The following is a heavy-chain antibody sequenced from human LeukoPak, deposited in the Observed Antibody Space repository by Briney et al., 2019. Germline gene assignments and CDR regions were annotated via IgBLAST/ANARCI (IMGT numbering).Heavy chain of an antibody. CDR1: GFTFSSYA. Sequence: GGSPRLSCAASGFTFSSYAMSWVRQAPGKGLEWVSAISGSGGSTYYADSVKGRFTISRDNSKNTLYLQMNSLRAEDTAVYYCAKCGHSTPNYDFDYWGQGTLVTVSS. CDR2: ISGSGGST. CDR3: AKCGHSTPNYDFDY. V-gene: IGHV3-23*01. D-gene: IGHD5-24*01. J-gene: IGHJ4*02.